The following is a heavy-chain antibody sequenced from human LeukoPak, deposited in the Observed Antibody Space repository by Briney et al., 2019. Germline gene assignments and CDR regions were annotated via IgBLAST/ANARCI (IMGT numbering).Heavy chain of an antibody. Sequence: SETLSLTCTVSGGSISSHYRSWIRQPPGKGLEWIGYIYYSGSTNYNPSLKSRVTISVDTSKNQFSLKLSSVTAADTVVYYCARVRYYYMDVWGKGTTVTVSS. J-gene: IGHJ6*03. CDR1: GGSISSHY. D-gene: IGHD3-10*01. CDR3: ARVRYYYMDV. V-gene: IGHV4-59*11. CDR2: IYYSGST.